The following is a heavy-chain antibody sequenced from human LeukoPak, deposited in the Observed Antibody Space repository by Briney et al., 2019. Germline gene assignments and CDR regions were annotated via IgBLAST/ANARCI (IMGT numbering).Heavy chain of an antibody. CDR1: GFTFSSYD. CDR2: ISGSGGNTDYADSISGSGGNT. J-gene: IGHJ4*02. V-gene: IGHV3-23*01. Sequence: PGGSLRLSCAASGFTFSSYDMSWVRQAPGKGLEWVSTISGSGGNTDYADSISGSGGNTDYADSVKGRFTISIDNSKNTLYLQMNSLRADDTAAYYCAKERWLLSFVDYWGQETLVTVSS. D-gene: IGHD3-3*01. CDR3: AKERWLLSFVDY.